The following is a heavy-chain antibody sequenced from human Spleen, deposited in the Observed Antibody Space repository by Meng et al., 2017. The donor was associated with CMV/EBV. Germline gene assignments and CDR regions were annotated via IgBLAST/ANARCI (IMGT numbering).Heavy chain of an antibody. Sequence: ASVKVSCKASGYTFTGYYMHWVRQAPGQGLEWMGWINPNSGGTNYAQKFQGRVTMTRDTSISTAYMELSSLRSEDTAVYYCARGTGEVLVRGVIRYYGMDVWGQGTTVTVSS. CDR3: ARGTGEVLVRGVIRYYGMDV. D-gene: IGHD3-10*01. V-gene: IGHV1-2*02. CDR2: INPNSGGT. CDR1: GYTFTGYY. J-gene: IGHJ6*02.